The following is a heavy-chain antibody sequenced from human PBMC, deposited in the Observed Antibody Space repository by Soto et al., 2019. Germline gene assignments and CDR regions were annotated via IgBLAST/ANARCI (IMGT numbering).Heavy chain of an antibody. CDR1: GFTFSSYG. CDR2: ITYDGSNK. V-gene: IGHV3-30*18. Sequence: GGSLRLSCAASGFTFSSYGMHWVRQAPGKGLEWVAVITYDGSNKYYADSVKGRFTISRDTSKNTLYLQMNSLRAEDTAVYYCTKTASGTYSESWGQGTLVTVSS. D-gene: IGHD1-26*01. CDR3: TKTASGTYSES. J-gene: IGHJ4*02.